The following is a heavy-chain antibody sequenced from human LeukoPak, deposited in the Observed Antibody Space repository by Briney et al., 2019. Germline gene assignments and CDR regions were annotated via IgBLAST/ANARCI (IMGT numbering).Heavy chain of an antibody. CDR2: INPNSGGT. CDR3: ARGSSGSYSYYYYYMDV. CDR1: GYTFTGYY. V-gene: IGHV1-2*02. D-gene: IGHD1-26*01. Sequence: GASVKVSCKASGYTFTGYYMHWVRQAPGQGLEWMGWINPNSGGTNYAQKFQGRVTMTRDTSISTAYMELSRLRSDDTAVYYCARGSSGSYSYYYYYMDVWGKGTTITVSS. J-gene: IGHJ6*03.